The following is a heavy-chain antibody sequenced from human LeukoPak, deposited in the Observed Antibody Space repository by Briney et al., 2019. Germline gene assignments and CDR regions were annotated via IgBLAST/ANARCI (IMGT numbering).Heavy chain of an antibody. V-gene: IGHV1-46*01. CDR2: IYPRDGST. CDR1: GYTFTNNY. J-gene: IGHJ4*02. Sequence: ASVKVSRKASGYTFTNNYLHWVRQAPGQGLEWMGMIYPRDGSTSYAQNFQGRVTVTRDTSTTTVHMELRGLRSEDTAVYYCARDQEGFDYWGQGTVVTVSS. CDR3: ARDQEGFDY.